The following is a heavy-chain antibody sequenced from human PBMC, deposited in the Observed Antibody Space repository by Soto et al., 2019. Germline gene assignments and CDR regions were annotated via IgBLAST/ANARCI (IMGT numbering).Heavy chain of an antibody. D-gene: IGHD3-3*01. CDR1: GYTFTGYY. Sequence: ASVKVSCKASGYTFTGYYMHWVRQAPGQGLEWMGWINPNSGGTNYAQKFQGWVTMTRDTSISTAYMELSRLRSDDTAVYYWARGVFTFLGGVTNPDYYSVMAVWGQGTTVTVSS. V-gene: IGHV1-2*04. CDR2: INPNSGGT. J-gene: IGHJ6*02. CDR3: ARGVFTFLGGVTNPDYYSVMAV.